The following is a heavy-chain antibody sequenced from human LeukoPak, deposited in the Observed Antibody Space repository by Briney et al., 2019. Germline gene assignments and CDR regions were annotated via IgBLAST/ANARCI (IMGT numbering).Heavy chain of an antibody. J-gene: IGHJ4*02. V-gene: IGHV4-30-2*01. D-gene: IGHD6-6*01. CDR3: AREYSSSSGLGRYFDC. Sequence: SETLSLTCAVSGGSISSGGYSWSWIRQPPGKGLEWLGYIYHSGSTYYNPSLKSRVTISVDRSKNQFSLKLSSVTAADTAVYYCAREYSSSSGLGRYFDCWGQGTLVTVSS. CDR2: IYHSGST. CDR1: GGSISSGGYS.